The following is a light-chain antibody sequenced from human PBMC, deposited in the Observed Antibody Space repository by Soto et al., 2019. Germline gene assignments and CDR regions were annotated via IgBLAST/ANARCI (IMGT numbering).Light chain of an antibody. CDR2: KAS. V-gene: IGKV1-5*03. Sequence: DIQMPQSPPTLSASVGDRVTTTARASQSISSWYAWYQQKTGNAPKGLIYKASTLESGAPSRFSGSGSGTEFTLTISSLQADDVAAEYCQQYYSYPWTFGQGTKVDIK. CDR1: QSISSW. J-gene: IGKJ1*01. CDR3: QQYYSYPWT.